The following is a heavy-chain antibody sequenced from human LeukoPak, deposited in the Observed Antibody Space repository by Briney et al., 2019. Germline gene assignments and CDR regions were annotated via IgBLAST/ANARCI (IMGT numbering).Heavy chain of an antibody. V-gene: IGHV1-2*02. CDR3: ARAGTPMVFYF. J-gene: IGHJ4*02. CDR2: INPKSGDT. D-gene: IGHD3-10*01. Sequence: ASVKVSCMASGYTFNDYYMRWVRQAPGQGLEWMGWINPKSGDTNYAQKFQGRVTMTRDTSISTVYMELSRLRPDDTAIYYCARAGTPMVFYFWGQGTPVTVSS. CDR1: GYTFNDYY.